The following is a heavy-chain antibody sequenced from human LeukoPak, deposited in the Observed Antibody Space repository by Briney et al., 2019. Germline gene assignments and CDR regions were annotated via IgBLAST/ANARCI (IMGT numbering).Heavy chain of an antibody. CDR1: GGSISSGDYY. V-gene: IGHV4-30-4*01. CDR3: AREEKSFGAFDY. CDR2: IYYSGST. J-gene: IGHJ4*02. Sequence: SETLSLTCTVSGGSISSGDYYWSWIRQPPGKGLEWIGYIYYSGSTYYNPSLKSRVTISVDTSKNQFSLKLSSVTAADTAVYCCAREEKSFGAFDYWGQGTLVTVSS. D-gene: IGHD3-3*01.